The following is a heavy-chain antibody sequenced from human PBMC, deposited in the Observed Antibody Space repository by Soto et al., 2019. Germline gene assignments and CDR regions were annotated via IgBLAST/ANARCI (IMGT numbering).Heavy chain of an antibody. CDR1: GGNPSNSA. J-gene: IGHJ6*02. V-gene: IGHV1-69*01. CDR3: ASGRITVVGSRAYYSMDV. CDR2: IIPVFGIV. D-gene: IGHD6-19*01. Sequence: QVQLVQSGAEVKKPGSSVKVSCKAYGGNPSNSAISWVRQAPGQGLEWVGGIIPVFGIVKYAQKFQGRVTVTSDESTTTAYMDLGSLRSEASAVYYWASGRITVVGSRAYYSMDVWGQGATVTVSS.